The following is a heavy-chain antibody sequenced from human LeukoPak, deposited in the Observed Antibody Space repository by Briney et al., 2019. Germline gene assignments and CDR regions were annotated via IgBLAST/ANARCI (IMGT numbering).Heavy chain of an antibody. V-gene: IGHV4-34*01. CDR1: GGSFSGYY. D-gene: IGHD4-17*01. Sequence: SETLSPTCAVHGGSFSGYYWSWIRKPPGKGLEWTGGINHSGSTNYNPSPKSPVTISVDTSKNQYSLKLSSVPAADTAVYYCARGTNDYGAYVGVVIDYWGQGTLVTVSS. J-gene: IGHJ4*02. CDR2: INHSGST. CDR3: ARGTNDYGAYVGVVIDY.